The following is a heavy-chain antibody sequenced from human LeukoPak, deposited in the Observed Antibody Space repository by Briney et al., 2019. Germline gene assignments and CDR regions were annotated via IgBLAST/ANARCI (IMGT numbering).Heavy chain of an antibody. J-gene: IGHJ4*02. CDR1: DYTFPSHG. Sequence: ASVKVSCKASDYTFPSHGLSWVRQASGQGLEWMGWISASNGNTDYVQKFQGRLTMTTDASTKTAYMELRSLRSDDTAMYYCTGRGITASRIDYWGQGTLVTVSS. CDR3: TGRGITASRIDY. D-gene: IGHD6-13*01. V-gene: IGHV1-18*01. CDR2: ISASNGNT.